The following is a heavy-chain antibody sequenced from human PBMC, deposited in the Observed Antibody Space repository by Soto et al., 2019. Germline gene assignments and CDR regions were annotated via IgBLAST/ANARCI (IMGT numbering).Heavy chain of an antibody. CDR2: ISSNSAYI. CDR1: GFTFRSFT. V-gene: IGHV3-21*01. Sequence: PGGSLRLSCAAAGFTFRSFTMNWVRQAPGKGLEWVSTISSNSAYIYYTDALRGRFTISRDNAKNSPHLQMNILSAQATAVYDRPRDAFRDCSARGCFDSWGPGTLVTVS. J-gene: IGHJ5*01. D-gene: IGHD2-21*02. CDR3: PRDAFRDCSARGCFDS.